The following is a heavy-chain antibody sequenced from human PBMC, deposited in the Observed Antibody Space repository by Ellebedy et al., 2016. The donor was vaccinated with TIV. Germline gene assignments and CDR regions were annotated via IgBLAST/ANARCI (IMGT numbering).Heavy chain of an antibody. CDR2: ISGDSGHT. CDR3: AKAPSFADYYYYAMDV. J-gene: IGHJ6*02. CDR1: GFTFSRYW. Sequence: GGSLRLSCAASGFTFSRYWMHWVRQAPGKGLEWVSSISGDSGHTYYADSVKGRFTISRDNSKNTLYLQMNSLRAEDTAVYYCAKAPSFADYYYYAMDVWGQGTTATVSS. V-gene: IGHV3-23*01.